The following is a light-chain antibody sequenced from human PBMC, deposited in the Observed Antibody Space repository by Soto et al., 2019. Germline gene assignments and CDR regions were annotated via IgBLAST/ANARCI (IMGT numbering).Light chain of an antibody. CDR1: QSIDNRY. Sequence: EIVLTQSPGTLSSSPGERATLSCRASQSIDNRYFAWYQRKPGQAPRLLIYATSSRATGIPDRFGGSGSGTDFTLTINRLEPEDVAVYYCQQYFASAWTFGQGXKV. V-gene: IGKV3-20*01. J-gene: IGKJ1*01. CDR3: QQYFASAWT. CDR2: ATS.